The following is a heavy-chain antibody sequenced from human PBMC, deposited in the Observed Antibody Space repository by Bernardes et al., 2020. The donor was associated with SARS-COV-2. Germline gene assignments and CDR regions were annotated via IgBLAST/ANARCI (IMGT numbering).Heavy chain of an antibody. Sequence: GSMRLSWAASGFTVSTYWMHWVRHGPGEGLVWVSRINSDGSNRIYADSVKGRFTISSDSSKNTLYLQMNSLRVEDTGVYYCARKTGHDYGMDVWGQGTTVAVSS. CDR1: GFTVSTYW. CDR3: ARKTGHDYGMDV. J-gene: IGHJ6*02. CDR2: INSDGSNR. V-gene: IGHV3-74*01.